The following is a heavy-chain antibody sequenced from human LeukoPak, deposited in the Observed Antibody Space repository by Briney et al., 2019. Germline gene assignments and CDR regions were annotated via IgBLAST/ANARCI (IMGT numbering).Heavy chain of an antibody. CDR1: GYSFTSYW. V-gene: IGHV5-51*01. Sequence: GESLKISCKASGYSFTSYWIGWVRQMPGKGLAWMGIIDPSDSETRYTPSFQGQVTISVDKSLTTADLQWNSLKASDTARYYCARQTAMGRSGDYWGQGTLVTVSS. J-gene: IGHJ4*02. CDR3: ARQTAMGRSGDY. CDR2: IDPSDSET. D-gene: IGHD5-18*01.